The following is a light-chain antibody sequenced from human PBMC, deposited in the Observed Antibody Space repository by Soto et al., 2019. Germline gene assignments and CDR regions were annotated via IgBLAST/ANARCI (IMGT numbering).Light chain of an antibody. Sequence: QHVLTQSSSASASLGSSVKLTCTLSSGHSSYIIAWHQQQPGKAPRYLMKLEGSGSYNKGSGVPDRFSGSSSGADRYLTISNLQFEDEADYYCETWDSNTHTVFGGGNKLTVL. V-gene: IGLV4-60*02. CDR1: SGHSSYI. J-gene: IGLJ3*02. CDR2: LEGSGSY. CDR3: ETWDSNTHTV.